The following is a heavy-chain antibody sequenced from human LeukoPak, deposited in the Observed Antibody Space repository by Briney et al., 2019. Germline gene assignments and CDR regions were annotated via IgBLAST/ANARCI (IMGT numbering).Heavy chain of an antibody. J-gene: IGHJ3*02. CDR2: IFHSGST. CDR1: GGSISSPNW. CDR3: AKSNGYGLVDI. D-gene: IGHD3-10*01. Sequence: SETLSLTCNVSGGSISSPNWWLWVRQPPGKGLEWIGEIFHSGSTYYSPSLKSRVTMSVDTSKNQFSLKLSSVTAADTAVYYCAKSNGYGLVDIWGQGTMVTVSS. V-gene: IGHV4-4*02.